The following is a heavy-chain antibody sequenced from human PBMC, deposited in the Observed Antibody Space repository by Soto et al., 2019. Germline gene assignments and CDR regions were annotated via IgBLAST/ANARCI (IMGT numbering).Heavy chain of an antibody. V-gene: IGHV3-30*18. CDR1: GFTFSSYG. Sequence: PGGSLRLSCAASGFTFSSYGMHWVRQAPGKGLEWVAVISYDGSNKYYADSVKGRFTISRDNSKNTLYLQMNSQRAEDTAVYYCANDRRDISGDYWGQGTLVTVSS. CDR3: ANDRRDISGDY. J-gene: IGHJ4*02. D-gene: IGHD2-15*01. CDR2: ISYDGSNK.